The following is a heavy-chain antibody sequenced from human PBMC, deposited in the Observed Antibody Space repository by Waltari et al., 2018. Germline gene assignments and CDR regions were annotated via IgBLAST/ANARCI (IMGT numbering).Heavy chain of an antibody. J-gene: IGHJ4*02. CDR2: INHSGST. Sequence: QVQLQQWGAGLLKPSETLSLTCAVYGGSFSGYYWSWIRQPPGKGLEWIVEINHSGSTNYNPSLKSRVTISVDTSKNQFSLKLSSVTAADTAVYYCARGYDILTGYPPAYWGQGTLVTVSS. V-gene: IGHV4-34*01. D-gene: IGHD3-9*01. CDR3: ARGYDILTGYPPAY. CDR1: GGSFSGYY.